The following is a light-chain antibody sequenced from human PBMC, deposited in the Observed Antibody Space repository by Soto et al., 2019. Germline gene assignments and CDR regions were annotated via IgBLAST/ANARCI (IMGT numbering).Light chain of an antibody. Sequence: DIQMTQSSSTLSASVGDRVTITCRASQIISSWLAWYQQKPGKAPKLLIYDASSLESGVPSRFSGSGSGTEFTLTISSLQPDDFATYYCQQYNSYSWTFGQGTKVDI. V-gene: IGKV1-5*01. CDR3: QQYNSYSWT. CDR1: QIISSW. J-gene: IGKJ1*01. CDR2: DAS.